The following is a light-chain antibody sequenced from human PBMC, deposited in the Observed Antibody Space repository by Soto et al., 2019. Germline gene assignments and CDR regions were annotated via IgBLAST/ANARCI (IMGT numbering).Light chain of an antibody. J-gene: IGLJ1*01. Sequence: QSALTQPPSASGSPGQSVTISCTGTSSDVGGYNYVSWYQQHPGKAPKLMIYEVNKRPSGVPDRFSGSKSGNTASLTISGLQAEDEADYYCNSYAGSDHVDFGTGTKLTVL. CDR1: SSDVGGYNY. CDR2: EVN. V-gene: IGLV2-8*01. CDR3: NSYAGSDHVD.